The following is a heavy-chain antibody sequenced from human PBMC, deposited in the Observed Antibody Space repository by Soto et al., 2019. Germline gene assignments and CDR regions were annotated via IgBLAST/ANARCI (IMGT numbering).Heavy chain of an antibody. J-gene: IGHJ5*02. V-gene: IGHV3-23*01. CDR1: GFTFSSYA. CDR3: ASSKYYDFWSGPNWFDP. Sequence: EVQLLESGGGLVQPGGSLRLSCAASGFTFSSYAMSWVRQAPGKGLEWVSALSGSGGSTYYADSVKGRFTISRDNSKNTVYLQMNSLRAEDTAVYYCASSKYYDFWSGPNWFDPWGQGTLVTVSS. D-gene: IGHD3-3*01. CDR2: LSGSGGST.